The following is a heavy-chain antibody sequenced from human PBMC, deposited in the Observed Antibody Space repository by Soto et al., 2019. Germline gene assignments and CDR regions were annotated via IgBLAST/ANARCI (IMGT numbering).Heavy chain of an antibody. J-gene: IGHJ3*02. CDR1: GGSFSTYY. V-gene: IGHV4-34*01. CDR2: INHSGSN. Sequence: SDTLSLTYVVSGGSFSTYYYNWIRQSPGKGLEWIGEINHSGSNNYSPSLKSRVTMSLDTSKNQFSLKLTSVTAADTAVYYCARGGSNDWQVAFDIWGQGTMVTVS. D-gene: IGHD3-9*01. CDR3: ARGGSNDWQVAFDI.